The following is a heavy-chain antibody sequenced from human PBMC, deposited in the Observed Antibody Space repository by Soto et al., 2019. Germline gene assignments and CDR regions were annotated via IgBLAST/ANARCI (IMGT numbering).Heavy chain of an antibody. J-gene: IGHJ6*02. CDR2: ISGYNGNT. V-gene: IGHV1-18*04. CDR3: ARDREYYYDTSGTYHYHYALDV. CDR1: GFTFNTYG. Sequence: SGAEVKKPGASVKVSCKASGFTFNTYGISWVRQAPGQGLEWMGWISGYNGNTNYAQNLQGRVTMTTDTPTNTAYMELRSLRSDDTAVYYCARDREYYYDTSGTYHYHYALDVWGQGTTVTVSS. D-gene: IGHD3-22*01.